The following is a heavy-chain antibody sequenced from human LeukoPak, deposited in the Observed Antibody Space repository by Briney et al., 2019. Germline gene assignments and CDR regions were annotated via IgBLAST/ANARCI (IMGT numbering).Heavy chain of an antibody. Sequence: PGGSLRLSCVGSGFTFNDYWIHWVRQAPGKGLVWVSAIKTDGSAMQYADSVKGRFAISRDNAKNSLYLQMNSLRAEDTAVYYCARGSFGVVATHDFYFDYWGQGTLVTVSS. CDR1: GFTFNDYW. J-gene: IGHJ4*02. CDR2: IKTDGSAM. CDR3: ARGSFGVVATHDFYFDY. V-gene: IGHV3-74*03. D-gene: IGHD5-12*01.